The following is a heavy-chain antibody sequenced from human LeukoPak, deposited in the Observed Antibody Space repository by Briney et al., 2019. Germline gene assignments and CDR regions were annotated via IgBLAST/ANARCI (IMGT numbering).Heavy chain of an antibody. CDR2: ISGGSA. Sequence: GGSLRLSCAASGFTVSNNYMNWVRQAQGKGLEWVSAISGGSAEYADSVKGRFSISIDNSKNTLYLQMNSLRAEDTAVYYCAKDRSSRYDFWSGSFSHYYYYYMDVWGKGTTVTVSS. J-gene: IGHJ6*03. V-gene: IGHV3-53*01. CDR1: GFTVSNNY. CDR3: AKDRSSRYDFWSGSFSHYYYYYMDV. D-gene: IGHD3-3*01.